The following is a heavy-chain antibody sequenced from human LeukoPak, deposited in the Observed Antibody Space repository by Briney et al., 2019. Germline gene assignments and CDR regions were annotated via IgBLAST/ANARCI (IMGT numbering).Heavy chain of an antibody. Sequence: GGSLRLSCAASGFTFSSYGMHWVRQAPGKGLEWVAVISYDGSNKYYADSVKGRLTISRDNSKNTLYLQMNSLRAEDTAVYYCAKDRPPARELIDYWGQGTLVTVSS. CDR2: ISYDGSNK. D-gene: IGHD1-26*01. CDR1: GFTFSSYG. V-gene: IGHV3-30*18. CDR3: AKDRPPARELIDY. J-gene: IGHJ4*02.